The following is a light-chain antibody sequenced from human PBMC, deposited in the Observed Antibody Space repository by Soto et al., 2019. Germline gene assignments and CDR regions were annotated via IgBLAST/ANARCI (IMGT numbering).Light chain of an antibody. V-gene: IGKV1-27*01. J-gene: IGKJ5*01. CDR1: QSISNF. CDR2: VAS. Sequence: DILMTQSPSSLSSSVGDRVTITCRARQSISNFLAWYQQKPGKVPKLLIYVASTLQSGVPPLFSGSGSGTDFNLTISSLQPEDVATYYCQNCTSAPITFGQGTRLEIK. CDR3: QNCTSAPIT.